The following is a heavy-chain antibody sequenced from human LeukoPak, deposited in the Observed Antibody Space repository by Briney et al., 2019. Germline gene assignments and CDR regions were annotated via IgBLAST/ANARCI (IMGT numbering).Heavy chain of an antibody. D-gene: IGHD3-22*01. J-gene: IGHJ3*02. V-gene: IGHV5-51*01. CDR3: ARRGYYYDSSGYRDAFDI. CDR2: IYPGDPDT. Sequence: ESLKISCKGSGYSFTSYWIGWVRQMPGKGLEWMGIIYPGDPDTRYSPSFQGQVTISADKSISTAYLQWSSLKASDTAMYYCARRGYYYDSSGYRDAFDIWGQGTMVTVSS. CDR1: GYSFTSYW.